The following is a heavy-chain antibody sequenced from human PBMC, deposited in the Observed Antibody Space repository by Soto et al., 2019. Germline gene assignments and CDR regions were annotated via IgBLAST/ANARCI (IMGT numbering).Heavy chain of an antibody. CDR3: AVLDPEIKGVGYFDY. CDR1: GGTFSSYA. D-gene: IGHD3-3*01. Sequence: QVQLVQSGAEVKKPGSLVKVSCKASGGTFSSYAISWVRQAPGQGLEWMGGIIPIFGTANYAQKFQGRVTITADESTSTAYMELSSLRSEDTAVYYCAVLDPEIKGVGYFDYWGQGTLVTVSS. J-gene: IGHJ4*02. CDR2: IIPIFGTA. V-gene: IGHV1-69*01.